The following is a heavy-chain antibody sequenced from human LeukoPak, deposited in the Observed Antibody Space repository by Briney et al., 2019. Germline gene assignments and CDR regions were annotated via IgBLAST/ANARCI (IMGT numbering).Heavy chain of an antibody. D-gene: IGHD5-12*01. CDR3: ARDLGYSGFDWAP. Sequence: SETLSLTCTVSGGSINSGYYWGWIRQPPGKRLEWIGSIHYSGNTYHNPTLKSRVAISVDTSKNQFSLNLTSVTAADAAVYYCARDLGYSGFDWAPWGQGTLVTVSS. CDR2: IHYSGNT. J-gene: IGHJ5*02. V-gene: IGHV4-38-2*02. CDR1: GGSINSGYY.